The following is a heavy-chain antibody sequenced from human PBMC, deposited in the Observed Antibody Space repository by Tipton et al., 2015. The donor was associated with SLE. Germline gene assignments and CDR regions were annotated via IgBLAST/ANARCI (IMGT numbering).Heavy chain of an antibody. J-gene: IGHJ6*02. D-gene: IGHD3-10*01. CDR2: IWPDDSDV. CDR3: TRRGSAETKMDV. V-gene: IGHV5-51*03. Sequence: EVQLVQSGAEVRKSGESLKISCQASGYIFTTHWIVWVRQMPGKGLELMGIIWPDDSDVRYGASFEGQVTISVDKSISTAYLRWNSLRASDTAMYYCTRRGSAETKMDVWGQGTKVTVYS. CDR1: GYIFTTHW.